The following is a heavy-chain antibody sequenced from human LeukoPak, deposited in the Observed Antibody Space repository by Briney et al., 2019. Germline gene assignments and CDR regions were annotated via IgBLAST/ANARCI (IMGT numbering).Heavy chain of an antibody. D-gene: IGHD3-3*01. J-gene: IGHJ4*02. CDR3: ATEWSALGYFDY. V-gene: IGHV1-24*01. CDR2: FDPEDGET. CDR1: GYTLTELS. Sequence: ASVKVSCKVSGYTLTELSMHWVRQAPGKGLEWMGGFDPEDGETIYAQKFQGRVTMIEDTSTDTAYMELSSLRSEDTAVYYCATEWSALGYFDYWGQGTLVTVSS.